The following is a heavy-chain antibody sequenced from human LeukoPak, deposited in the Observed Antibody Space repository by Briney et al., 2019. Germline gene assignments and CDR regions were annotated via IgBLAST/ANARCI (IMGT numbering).Heavy chain of an antibody. D-gene: IGHD6-19*01. CDR2: ISWNSGSI. V-gene: IGHV3-9*01. CDR3: AKDTATIDSSGWYYFDY. CDR1: GFAFDDYA. J-gene: IGHJ4*02. Sequence: GGSLRLSCAASGFAFDDYAMHWVRQAPGKGLEWVSGISWNSGSIGYADSVKGRFTISRDNAKNSLYLQMISLRAEDTALYYCAKDTATIDSSGWYYFDYWGQGTLVTVSS.